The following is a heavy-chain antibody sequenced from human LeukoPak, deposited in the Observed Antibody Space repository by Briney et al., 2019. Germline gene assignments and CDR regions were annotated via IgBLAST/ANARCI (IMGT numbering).Heavy chain of an antibody. D-gene: IGHD3-10*01. V-gene: IGHV3-48*02. CDR2: ISNSISTI. Sequence: PGGSLRLPCAASGLTFSSYAMSWVRQAPGKGLEWVSYISNSISTIDYADSMKGRFTISRDNANNSQYLQMNSLRDEDTAVYYCATSGTYSNDAFHIWGQGTMLTVSS. CDR1: GLTFSSYA. J-gene: IGHJ3*02. CDR3: ATSGTYSNDAFHI.